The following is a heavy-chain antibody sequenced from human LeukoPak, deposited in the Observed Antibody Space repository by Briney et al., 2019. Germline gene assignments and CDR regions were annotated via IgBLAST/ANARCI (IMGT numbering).Heavy chain of an antibody. J-gene: IGHJ4*02. CDR1: ATIFSSDT. CDR3: AREYDSKGRFDW. V-gene: IGHV3-21*01. CDR2: ISRGSSDI. Sequence: GGSLRLSCAAPATIFSSDTMNWVRQAPGKGLEWVSSISRGSSDINYADSVKGRFIISRDNAKNSLYLQINSLRDEDMGFYYCAREYDSKGRFDWWGQGTLVTVSS. D-gene: IGHD3-22*01.